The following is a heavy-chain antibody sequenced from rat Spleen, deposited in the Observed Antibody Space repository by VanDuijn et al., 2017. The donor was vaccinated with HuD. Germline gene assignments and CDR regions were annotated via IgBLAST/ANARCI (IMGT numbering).Heavy chain of an antibody. D-gene: IGHD1-11*01. CDR2: ISTGGGGT. J-gene: IGHJ2*01. CDR3: ATYGGFIDY. V-gene: IGHV5-27*01. Sequence: EVQLVDSGGGLVQPGRSLKLSCAVSGFTFSNYYMAWVRQAPTKGLEWVAYISTGGGGTYYRDSVKGRFTISRDNAKSTLYLQMDSLRSEDTATYYCATYGGFIDYWGQGVVVTVSS. CDR1: GFTFSNYY.